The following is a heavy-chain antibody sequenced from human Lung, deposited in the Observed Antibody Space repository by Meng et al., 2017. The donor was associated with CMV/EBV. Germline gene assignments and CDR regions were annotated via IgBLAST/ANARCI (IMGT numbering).Heavy chain of an antibody. J-gene: IGHJ6*02. CDR3: ARGRDDDISLGYYYNRGFDV. CDR1: GGSITSYY. V-gene: IGHV4-59*01. D-gene: IGHD3-22*01. CDR2: ISHSGTS. Sequence: GSLRLXXTVSGGSITSYYWNWIRQPPGKKLEWIGDISHSGTSSYNPSLKSRVIITVDTSRNQFSLKLTSVAAADTAVYFCARGRDDDISLGYYYNRGFDVWGRGXTVTVSS.